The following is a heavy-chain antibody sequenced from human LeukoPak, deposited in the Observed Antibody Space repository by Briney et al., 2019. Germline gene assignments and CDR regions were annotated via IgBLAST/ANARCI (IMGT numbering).Heavy chain of an antibody. J-gene: IGHJ5*02. V-gene: IGHV4-61*02. CDR2: IYTSGST. D-gene: IGHD6-13*01. CDR1: SGSISSGSYY. Sequence: PSETLSLTCTVSSGSISSGSYYWSWIRQPAGKGLEWIGRIYTSGSTNYNPSLKSRVTISVDTSKNQFSLKLSSVTAADTAVYYCARETPRRGHSSSWYQSWGQGTLVTVSS. CDR3: ARETPRRGHSSSWYQS.